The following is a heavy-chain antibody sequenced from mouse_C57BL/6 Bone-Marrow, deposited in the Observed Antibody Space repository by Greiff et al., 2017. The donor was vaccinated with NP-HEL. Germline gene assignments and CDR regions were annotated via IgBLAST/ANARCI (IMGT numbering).Heavy chain of an antibody. CDR2: IDPENGDT. J-gene: IGHJ2*01. Sequence: EVQLQQSGAELVRPGASVKLSCTASGFNIKDDYMHWVKQRPEQGLEWIGWIDPENGDTEYASKFQGKATITADTSSNTAYLQLSSLTSEDTAVYSCTTKGSNYGYYFDYWGQGTTLTVSS. D-gene: IGHD2-5*01. V-gene: IGHV14-4*01. CDR1: GFNIKDDY. CDR3: TTKGSNYGYYFDY.